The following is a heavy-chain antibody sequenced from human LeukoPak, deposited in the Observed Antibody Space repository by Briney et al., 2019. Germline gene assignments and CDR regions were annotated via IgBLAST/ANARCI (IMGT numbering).Heavy chain of an antibody. J-gene: IGHJ4*02. CDR2: INHSGST. V-gene: IGHV4-34*01. Sequence: SETLSLTCAVYGGSFSGYYWSWIRQPPGKGLEWIGEINHSGSTNYNPSLKSRVTISVDTSKNQFSLKLSSVTAADTAVYYCARGRGSSDYWGQGTLVTVSS. CDR1: GGSFSGYY. CDR3: ARGRGSSDY. D-gene: IGHD3-16*01.